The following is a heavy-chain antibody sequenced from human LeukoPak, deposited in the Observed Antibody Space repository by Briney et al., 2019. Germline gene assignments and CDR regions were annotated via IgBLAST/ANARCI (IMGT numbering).Heavy chain of an antibody. CDR3: AKTGDRDY. Sequence: GGSLRLSCAASGFIFSSYWMSWVRQAPGKGPEWVANIKEDGTQKYYVDSVRGRFTISRDNAENSLYLQMNSLRGEDTAIYYCAKTGDRDYWGRGTLVTVSS. J-gene: IGHJ4*02. V-gene: IGHV3-7*03. D-gene: IGHD7-27*01. CDR2: IKEDGTQK. CDR1: GFIFSSYW.